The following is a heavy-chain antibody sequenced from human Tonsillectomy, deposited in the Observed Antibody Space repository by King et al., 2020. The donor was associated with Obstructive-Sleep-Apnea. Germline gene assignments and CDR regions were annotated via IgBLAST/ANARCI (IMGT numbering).Heavy chain of an antibody. V-gene: IGHV1-69*10. CDR2: IIPILVIA. CDR1: GGTFSSYA. D-gene: IGHD5-18*01. CDR3: ARGRGGNSYAPDASGAFDI. Sequence: QLVQSGAEVKKPGSSVKVSCKASGGTFSSYAISWVRQAPGQGLEWMGGIIPILVIANYAQKFQGRVTITADKSTSTAYMELSSLRSEDTAVYYCARGRGGNSYAPDASGAFDIWGQGTMVTVSS. J-gene: IGHJ3*02.